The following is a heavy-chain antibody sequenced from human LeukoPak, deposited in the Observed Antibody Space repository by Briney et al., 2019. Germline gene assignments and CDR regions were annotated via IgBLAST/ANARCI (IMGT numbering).Heavy chain of an antibody. CDR3: AEDGVLRFLEWFDYYFDY. J-gene: IGHJ4*02. CDR2: ISGSGGST. V-gene: IGHV3-23*01. Sequence: GGSLRLSCAASGFTFSSYAMSWVRQAPGKGLEWVSAISGSGGSTYYADSVKGRFTISRDNSKNTLYLQMNSLRAEDTAVYYCAEDGVLRFLEWFDYYFDYWGQGTLVTVSS. D-gene: IGHD3-3*01. CDR1: GFTFSSYA.